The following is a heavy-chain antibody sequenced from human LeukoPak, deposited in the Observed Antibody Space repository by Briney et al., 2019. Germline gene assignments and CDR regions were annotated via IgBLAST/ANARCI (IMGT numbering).Heavy chain of an antibody. CDR3: VRGSGGDGYSYWGDY. V-gene: IGHV3-33*01. Sequence: GGSLRLSCAASGFTLSHYGMHWARQAPAMGLEWVAVIWFDGGKIHYPDSVKGRFTISRDNSKNTLYLQMDNLRADDTAVYYCVRGSGGDGYSYWGDYWGQGTLVTVSP. D-gene: IGHD5-24*01. CDR2: IWFDGGKI. CDR1: GFTLSHYG. J-gene: IGHJ4*02.